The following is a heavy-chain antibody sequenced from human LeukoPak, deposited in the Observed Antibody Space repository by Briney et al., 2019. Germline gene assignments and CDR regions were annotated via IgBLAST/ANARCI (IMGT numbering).Heavy chain of an antibody. CDR1: GFTFSTYA. Sequence: GGSLRLSCAASGFTFSTYAMTWVRQAPGKGPEWVSIISHTGTSIFYADSVKGRFTISRDNSRNTLFLDMNSLRAEDTALYFCAKEEERFAAWGYFDSRGQGSLVTVSS. CDR3: AKEEERFAAWGYFDS. D-gene: IGHD3-16*01. V-gene: IGHV3-23*01. CDR2: ISHTGTSI. J-gene: IGHJ4*02.